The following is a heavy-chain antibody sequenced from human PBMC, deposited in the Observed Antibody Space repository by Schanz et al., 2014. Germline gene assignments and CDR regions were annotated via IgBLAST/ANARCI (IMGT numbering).Heavy chain of an antibody. CDR2: IGTAGDT. J-gene: IGHJ4*02. D-gene: IGHD1-1*01. CDR3: ARGTDWNLHY. Sequence: EVQLLESGGGLVQPGGSLRLSCAASGFSIRNHDMHWVRQATGAGLEWVSAIGTAGDTFYLDSVKGRFTISRENAKNSLYLQMNSLRAGDTAVYYCARGTDWNLHYWGQGALXTVSS. V-gene: IGHV3-13*04. CDR1: GFSIRNHD.